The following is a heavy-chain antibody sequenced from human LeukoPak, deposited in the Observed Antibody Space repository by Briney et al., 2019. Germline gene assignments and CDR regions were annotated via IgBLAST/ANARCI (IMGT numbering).Heavy chain of an antibody. J-gene: IGHJ4*02. Sequence: SETLSLTCTVSGGSISSRIYYWGWIRQPPGKGLEWIASIYYSGDSYYNSSLKSRVTISLDTSKNKFSLKLGSVTAADTAVYYCARLYGYTYGRLDSWGQGSLVTVSS. V-gene: IGHV4-39*01. CDR2: IYYSGDS. CDR1: GGSISSRIYY. CDR3: ARLYGYTYGRLDS. D-gene: IGHD4-17*01.